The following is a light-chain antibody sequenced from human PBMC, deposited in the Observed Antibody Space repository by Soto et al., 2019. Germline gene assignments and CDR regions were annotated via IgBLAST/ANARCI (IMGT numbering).Light chain of an antibody. CDR3: SSYTSSSTRV. J-gene: IGLJ1*01. Sequence: QSALTQPASVSGSPGQSITISCTGNSSDVGGYKYVSWYQQHPGKAPKLMIYDIRNRPSGVSNRFSGSKSGNTASLTISGLQAEDEAHYYCSSYTSSSTRVFGTGTKVTVL. CDR2: DIR. V-gene: IGLV2-14*03. CDR1: SSDVGGYKY.